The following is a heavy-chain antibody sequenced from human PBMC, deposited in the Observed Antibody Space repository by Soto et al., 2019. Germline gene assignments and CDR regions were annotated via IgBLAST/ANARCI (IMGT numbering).Heavy chain of an antibody. CDR3: ARDADFWSGSPYYYYYGMDV. CDR1: GGSISSGDYY. J-gene: IGHJ6*02. D-gene: IGHD3-3*01. Sequence: SETLSLACTVSGGSISSGDYYWSWIRQPPGKGLEWIGYIYYSGSTYYNPSLKSRVTISVDTSKNQFSLKLSSVTAADTAVYYCARDADFWSGSPYYYYYGMDVWGQGTTVTVSS. V-gene: IGHV4-30-4*01. CDR2: IYYSGST.